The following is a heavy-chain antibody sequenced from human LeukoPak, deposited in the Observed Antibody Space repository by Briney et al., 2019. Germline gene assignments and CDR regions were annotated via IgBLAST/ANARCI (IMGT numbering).Heavy chain of an antibody. CDR1: RFTFSNYW. J-gene: IGHJ3*02. CDR3: ARVSGDGESSYRALDI. D-gene: IGHD1-26*01. CDR2: MKQDGSEI. V-gene: IGHV3-7*01. Sequence: GGSLRLSCAASRFTFSNYWMSWVRQAPGKGLEWVANMKQDGSEINYVDSVKGRFTISRDNAKNSLYLQMNSLRVEDTALYYCARVSGDGESSYRALDIWGQGTMVTVSS.